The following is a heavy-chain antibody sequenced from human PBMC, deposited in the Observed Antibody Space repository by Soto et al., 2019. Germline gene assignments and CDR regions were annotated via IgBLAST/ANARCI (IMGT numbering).Heavy chain of an antibody. CDR2: IIPIFGTA. Sequence: SVKVSCKASGGTFSSYAISWVRQAPGQGLEWMGGIIPIFGTANYAQKFQGRVTITADESTSTAYMELSSLRSEDTAVYYCAVGVTTAYYYYYGMDVWGQGTTVTVSS. CDR3: AVGVTTAYYYYYGMDV. D-gene: IGHD2-21*02. CDR1: GGTFSSYA. J-gene: IGHJ6*02. V-gene: IGHV1-69*13.